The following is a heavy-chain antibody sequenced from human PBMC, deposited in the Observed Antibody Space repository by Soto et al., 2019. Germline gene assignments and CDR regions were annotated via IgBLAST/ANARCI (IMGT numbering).Heavy chain of an antibody. CDR1: GGSVSSGSYY. J-gene: IGHJ3*02. Sequence: QVQLQESGPGLVKPSETLSLTCTVSGGSVSSGSYYWSWIRQPPGKGLEWTGYIYYSGSTNYNPSLKSRVTISVDTSKNQFSLKLSSVTAADTAVYYCARVKVERNDAFDIWGQGTMVTVSS. CDR2: IYYSGST. CDR3: ARVKVERNDAFDI. V-gene: IGHV4-61*01.